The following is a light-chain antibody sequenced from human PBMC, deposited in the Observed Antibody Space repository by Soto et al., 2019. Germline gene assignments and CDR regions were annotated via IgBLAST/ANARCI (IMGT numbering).Light chain of an antibody. CDR2: DVS. J-gene: IGLJ1*01. V-gene: IGLV2-14*01. Sequence: QSALTQPASVSGSPGQSITISCTGTSSDVGGYNYVSWYHQHPGKAPKLMFYDVSDRPSGVSNRFSASKSCNTASLTISGLQAEDEADYYCCSYTSSSTPGVFGTGTKLTVL. CDR3: CSYTSSSTPGV. CDR1: SSDVGGYNY.